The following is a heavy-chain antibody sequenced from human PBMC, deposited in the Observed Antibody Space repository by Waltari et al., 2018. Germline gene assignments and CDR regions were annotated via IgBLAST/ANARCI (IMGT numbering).Heavy chain of an antibody. Sequence: EVQLVESGGGLVQPGGSLGPSWAASGFTFSNYWMSWVRQAPGRGMEWLANIKEDGSATYSVDSVKGRFTISRDNAKNSLYVQMNNLRAEDTAVYYCAACIEVTGAYDFWGQGSLVTVSS. CDR3: AACIEVTGAYDF. CDR2: IKEDGSAT. D-gene: IGHD2-21*02. CDR1: GFTFSNYW. V-gene: IGHV3-7*01. J-gene: IGHJ4*02.